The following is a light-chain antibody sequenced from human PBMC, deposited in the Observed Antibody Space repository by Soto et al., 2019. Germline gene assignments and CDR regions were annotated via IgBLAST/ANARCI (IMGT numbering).Light chain of an antibody. CDR2: EVT. CDR1: SSDVGSYDL. J-gene: IGLJ1*01. Sequence: QSVLTQPASVSGSPGQSIAISCTGTSSDVGSYDLVSWYQQHPGKAPKLIIYEVTKRPSGVSDRFPGSKSGNTASLTISGLQAEDEADYYCYSYAGSNTYYVFGTGTKVTVL. V-gene: IGLV2-23*02. CDR3: YSYAGSNTYYV.